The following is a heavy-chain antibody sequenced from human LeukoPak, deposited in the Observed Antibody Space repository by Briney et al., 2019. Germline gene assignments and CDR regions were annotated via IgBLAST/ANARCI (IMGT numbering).Heavy chain of an antibody. V-gene: IGHV1-46*01. D-gene: IGHD5-12*01. J-gene: IGHJ5*02. CDR2: INPSGTTT. Sequence: ASVKVSCKASGYTFTTHYMHWVRQAPGQGLEWMGLINPSGTTTNYAQKFQGRVTMTRDMSTSTVYMELSSLRSEDTAVYYCARETYDRVLGNWFDPWGQGTLVTVSS. CDR1: GYTFTTHY. CDR3: ARETYDRVLGNWFDP.